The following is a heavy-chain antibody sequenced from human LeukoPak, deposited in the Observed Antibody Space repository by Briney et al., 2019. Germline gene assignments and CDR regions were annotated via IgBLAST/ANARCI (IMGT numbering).Heavy chain of an antibody. V-gene: IGHV3-74*01. D-gene: IGHD5-18*01. CDR1: GFTSSSYW. J-gene: IGHJ5*02. CDR2: ISGDGTAR. Sequence: GGSLRLSCAASGFTSSSYWMHWVRQVPGKGLVWVSRISGDGTARNYADSVKGRFTISRDDAKNTVDLQMNSLRAEDTAVYYCARVRSYGPEYNWFDPWGQGTLVTVSS. CDR3: ARVRSYGPEYNWFDP.